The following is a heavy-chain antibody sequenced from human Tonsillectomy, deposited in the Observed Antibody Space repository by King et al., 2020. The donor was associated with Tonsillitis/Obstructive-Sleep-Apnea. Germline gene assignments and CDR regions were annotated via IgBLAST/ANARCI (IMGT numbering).Heavy chain of an antibody. CDR1: GFSLSTSGMC. CDR3: ALSTAYSSSWPPNVDY. D-gene: IGHD6-13*01. Sequence: QVTLKESGPALVKPTQTLTLTCTFSGFSLSTSGMCVSWIRQPPGKALEWLARIDWDDDKYYSTSLKTRLTISKDTSKKQVVLTMTNMDPVDTATYYCALSTAYSSSWPPNVDYWGQGTLVTVSS. V-gene: IGHV2-70*15. J-gene: IGHJ4*02. CDR2: IDWDDDK.